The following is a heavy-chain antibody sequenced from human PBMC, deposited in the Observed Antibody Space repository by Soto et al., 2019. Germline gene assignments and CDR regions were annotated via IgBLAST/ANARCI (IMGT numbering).Heavy chain of an antibody. CDR2: INPNSGGT. Sequence: SVKLAWKSYVYTLTSYYMHWVRQAPGQGLEWMGWINPNSGGTNYAQKFQGRVTMTRDTSISTAFLELRSLRSDDTAVYYCARVYLGSGRNYGVSDYWGQGSLVTVSS. CDR3: ARVYLGSGRNYGVSDY. CDR1: VYTLTSYY. V-gene: IGHV1-2*02. D-gene: IGHD3-10*01. J-gene: IGHJ4*02.